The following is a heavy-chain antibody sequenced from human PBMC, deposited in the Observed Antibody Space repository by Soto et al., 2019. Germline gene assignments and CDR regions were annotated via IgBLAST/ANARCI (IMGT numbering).Heavy chain of an antibody. D-gene: IGHD5-18*01. CDR3: ARDLGYTYHGMDV. CDR1: GGSISSYY. CDR2: IYYSGST. J-gene: IGHJ6*02. Sequence: SETLSLTCTVSGGSISSYYWSWIRQPPGKGLEWIGYIYYSGSTNYNFSLKSRVTISVDTSKNQFSLKLSSVTAADTAVYYCARDLGYTYHGMDVWGQGTTVTVSS. V-gene: IGHV4-59*01.